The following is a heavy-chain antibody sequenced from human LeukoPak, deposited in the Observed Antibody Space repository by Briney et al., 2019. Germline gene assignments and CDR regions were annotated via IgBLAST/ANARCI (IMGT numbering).Heavy chain of an antibody. CDR2: ISYSGST. V-gene: IGHV4-59*08. J-gene: IGHJ4*02. D-gene: IGHD2/OR15-2a*01. CDR1: GGSISSYY. CDR3: AGHHPRNTVDF. Sequence: SETLSLTCTVSGGSISSYYWSWVRQPPGKGLEWIGYISYSGSTNSNPSLKSRVTISLDTSKNQFSLKLSSVTAADTAVYYCAGHHPRNTVDFWGQGTLVTVSS.